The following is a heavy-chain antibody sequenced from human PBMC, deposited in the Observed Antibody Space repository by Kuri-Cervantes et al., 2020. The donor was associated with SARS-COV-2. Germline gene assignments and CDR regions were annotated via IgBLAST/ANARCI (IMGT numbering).Heavy chain of an antibody. D-gene: IGHD1-26*01. CDR2: INSNGGSI. Sequence: GGSLRLSCSASGLSFGNSVMHWVRQAPGKGLQYVSSINSNGGSIYHTDSVKGRFTISRDNSKNTLYLQMSSLRAEDTAVYYCAKDRTMLGADYYLESWGQGTLVTVSS. CDR1: GLSFGNSV. J-gene: IGHJ4*02. CDR3: AKDRTMLGADYYLES. V-gene: IGHV3-64D*06.